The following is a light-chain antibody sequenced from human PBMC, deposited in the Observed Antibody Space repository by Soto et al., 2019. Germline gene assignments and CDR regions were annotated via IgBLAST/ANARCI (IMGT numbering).Light chain of an antibody. V-gene: IGKV3-15*01. Sequence: EIVMTQSPATLSVSPGERVTLSCRASQSVSSNVAWYQQKPGQAPRLLIYDASTRATSIPARFSGGGSGTEFTLTISSLKSEDFAFYYCQQFNNWPRTFGQGTKVEIK. CDR2: DAS. CDR1: QSVSSN. J-gene: IGKJ1*01. CDR3: QQFNNWPRT.